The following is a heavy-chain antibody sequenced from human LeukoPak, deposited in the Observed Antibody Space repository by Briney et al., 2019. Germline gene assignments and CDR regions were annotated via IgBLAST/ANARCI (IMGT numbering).Heavy chain of an antibody. CDR1: GGSISSYY. CDR2: IYYSGST. D-gene: IGHD3-10*01. Sequence: SETLFLTCTVSGGSISSYYWSWIRQPPGKGLEWIGYIYYSGSTNYNPSLKSRVTISVDTSKNQFSLKLSSVTAADTAVYYCARYTYYYGSGSYYYYMDVWGKGTTVTISS. V-gene: IGHV4-59*01. CDR3: ARYTYYYGSGSYYYYMDV. J-gene: IGHJ6*03.